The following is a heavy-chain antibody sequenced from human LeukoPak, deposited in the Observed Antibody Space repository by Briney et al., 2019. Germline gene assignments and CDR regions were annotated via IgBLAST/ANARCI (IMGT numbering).Heavy chain of an antibody. D-gene: IGHD3-22*01. CDR2: ITDSGGST. Sequence: GGSLRLSCAASGFTFSNYPMSWVRQAPGKGLEWVSAITDSGGSTYYADSVKGRFTISRDNSKNTLYLQMNSLRAEDTAVYYCAKRSSSGYPYYFDYWGQGTLVTVSS. CDR1: GFTFSNYP. CDR3: AKRSSSGYPYYFDY. V-gene: IGHV3-23*01. J-gene: IGHJ4*02.